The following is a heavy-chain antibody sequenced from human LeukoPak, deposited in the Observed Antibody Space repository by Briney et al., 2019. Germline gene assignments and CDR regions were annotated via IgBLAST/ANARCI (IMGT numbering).Heavy chain of an antibody. V-gene: IGHV3-23*01. CDR1: GFTFSSYG. Sequence: GGSLRLSCVASGFTFSSYGMSWVRQAPGKGLEWVSSISTSDGTTYFADSVKGRFTISRDNFKNTLYLQMNSLRAEDTAVYFCAKARYSSLYYFDYWGQGTLVPFSS. J-gene: IGHJ4*02. CDR3: AKARYSSLYYFDY. D-gene: IGHD6-13*01. CDR2: ISTSDGTT.